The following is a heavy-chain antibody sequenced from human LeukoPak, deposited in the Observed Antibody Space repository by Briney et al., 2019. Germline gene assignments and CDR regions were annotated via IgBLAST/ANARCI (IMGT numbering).Heavy chain of an antibody. Sequence: PRGSLRLSRAASGFTFSSYWMSWVRQAPGKGLEWVANIKQDGSEKYYVDSVKGRFTISRDNAKNSLYLQMNSLRAEDTAVYYCARAWSIAAPSCVDVWGKGTTVTVSS. CDR2: IKQDGSEK. D-gene: IGHD6-6*01. CDR3: ARAWSIAAPSCVDV. J-gene: IGHJ6*04. CDR1: GFTFSSYW. V-gene: IGHV3-7*01.